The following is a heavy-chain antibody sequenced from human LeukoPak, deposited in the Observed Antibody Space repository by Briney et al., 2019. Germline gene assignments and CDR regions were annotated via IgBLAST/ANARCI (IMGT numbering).Heavy chain of an antibody. D-gene: IGHD3-16*01. CDR2: IWYDGSNK. CDR1: GFTFSSYG. V-gene: IGHV3-33*06. CDR3: AKDLTPWYYAYPEFLSPDY. Sequence: PGGALRLSCAASGFTFSSYGMHWVRQAPGKGLEWVAVIWYDGSNKYYADSVKGRFTISRDNSKNTLYLQMNSLRAEDTAVYYCAKDLTPWYYAYPEFLSPDYWGQGTLVTVSS. J-gene: IGHJ4*02.